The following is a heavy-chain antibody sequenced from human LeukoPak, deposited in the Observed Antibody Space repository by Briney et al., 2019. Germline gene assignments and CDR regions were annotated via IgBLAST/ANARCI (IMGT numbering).Heavy chain of an antibody. CDR3: ARDPIQHAFDI. CDR1: GGSISSGSYY. J-gene: IGHJ3*02. D-gene: IGHD1-1*01. V-gene: IGHV4-61*02. CDR2: IYTSGST. Sequence: SQTLSLTCTVSGGSISSGSYYWSWIRQPAGKGLEWIGRIYTSGSTNYNPSLKSRVTRSVDTSKNQFSLKLSSVTAADTAVYYCARDPIQHAFDIWGQGTMVTVSS.